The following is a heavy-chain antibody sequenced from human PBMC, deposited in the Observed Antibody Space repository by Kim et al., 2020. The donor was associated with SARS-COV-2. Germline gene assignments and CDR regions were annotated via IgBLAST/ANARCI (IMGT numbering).Heavy chain of an antibody. J-gene: IGHJ3*02. D-gene: IGHD6-13*01. Sequence: AQKFQGRVPMTEDTSTDTAYMERSSLRSEDTAVYYCATDRSLAANDAFDIWGQGTMVTVSS. CDR3: ATDRSLAANDAFDI. V-gene: IGHV1-24*01.